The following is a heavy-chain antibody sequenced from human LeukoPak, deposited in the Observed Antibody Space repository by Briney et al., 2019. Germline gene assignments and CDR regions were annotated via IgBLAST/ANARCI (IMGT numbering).Heavy chain of an antibody. Sequence: PGGSLRLSCAASGFTFSSYSMNWVRQAPGKGLEWVSSISSSSSYIYYADSVKGRFTISRDNAKNSLYLQMNSLRAEDTAVYYCARTEYSGSYYSADAFDIWGQGTMVTVSS. D-gene: IGHD1-26*01. CDR2: ISSSSSYI. CDR3: ARTEYSGSYYSADAFDI. CDR1: GFTFSSYS. J-gene: IGHJ3*02. V-gene: IGHV3-21*01.